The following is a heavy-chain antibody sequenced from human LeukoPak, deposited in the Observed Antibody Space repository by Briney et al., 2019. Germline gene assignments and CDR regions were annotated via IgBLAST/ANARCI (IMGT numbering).Heavy chain of an antibody. V-gene: IGHV3-23*01. J-gene: IGHJ4*02. CDR1: GFMFSNFA. CDR3: AKDQGQAVVPRRFDY. Sequence: GGSLRLSCAASGFMFSNFAMSWVRQAPSKGLEWVSTNYYSGVNTSSADSVKGRFTISRDNAKNTLYLQMNSLRAEDTAVYYCAKDQGQAVVPRRFDYWGQGTLVTVSS. CDR2: NYYSGVNT. D-gene: IGHD2-2*01.